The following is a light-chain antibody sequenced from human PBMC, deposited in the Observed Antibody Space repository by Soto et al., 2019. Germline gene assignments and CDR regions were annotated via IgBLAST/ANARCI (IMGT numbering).Light chain of an antibody. CDR1: QSVAGSY. Sequence: EIVLTQSPGTLSLSAGERATLSCRASQSVAGSYLARYQQKTGQAPRLLIYGASSRATGIPARFRGSGSGTDFTLTISRLEPEDFAVYACDQYGARMTFGQGTKVEIK. CDR2: GAS. CDR3: DQYGARMT. V-gene: IGKV3-20*01. J-gene: IGKJ1*01.